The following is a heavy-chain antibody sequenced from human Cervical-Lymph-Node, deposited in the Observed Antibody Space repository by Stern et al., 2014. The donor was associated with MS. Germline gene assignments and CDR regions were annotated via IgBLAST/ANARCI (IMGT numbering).Heavy chain of an antibody. CDR1: GGSISSDDYY. Sequence: VQLLESGPGLVKPSQTLSLTCTVSGGSISSDDYYWSWLRQRPGKGLEXIWNIYYSGSTYYNPSLKSRLTISVDTSKNQFSLKVSSVTAADTAVYYCARDREDYGDYYYYGMDVWGQGTTVTVSS. CDR3: ARDREDYGDYYYYGMDV. CDR2: IYYSGST. J-gene: IGHJ6*02. D-gene: IGHD4-17*01. V-gene: IGHV4-31*03.